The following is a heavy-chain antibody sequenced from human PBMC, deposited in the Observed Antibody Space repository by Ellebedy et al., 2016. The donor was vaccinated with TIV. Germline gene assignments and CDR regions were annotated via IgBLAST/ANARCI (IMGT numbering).Heavy chain of an antibody. CDR2: IDGSGSTM. J-gene: IGHJ3*02. CDR1: GFTFSSYE. V-gene: IGHV3-48*03. CDR3: ARNAFDM. Sequence: PGGSLRLSCAASGFTFSSYELIWVRQAPGKGLEWVSYIDGSGSTMYYADSVKGRFTISRDNAKNSVYLQMHSLRAEDTALYYCARNAFDMWGQGTMVTVSS.